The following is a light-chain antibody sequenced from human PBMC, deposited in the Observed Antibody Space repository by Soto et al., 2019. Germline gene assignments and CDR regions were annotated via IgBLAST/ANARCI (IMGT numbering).Light chain of an antibody. CDR2: RDS. V-gene: IGLV3-9*01. Sequence: SYELTQPLSVSVALGQTARIPCGGNNIGSKNVHWYQQKPGQAPVLVIYRDSDRPSGIPERFSGSSSGNTATLTISRAQAGDEADYYCQVWDNSIVVFGGGTKVTVL. CDR1: NIGSKN. J-gene: IGLJ2*01. CDR3: QVWDNSIVV.